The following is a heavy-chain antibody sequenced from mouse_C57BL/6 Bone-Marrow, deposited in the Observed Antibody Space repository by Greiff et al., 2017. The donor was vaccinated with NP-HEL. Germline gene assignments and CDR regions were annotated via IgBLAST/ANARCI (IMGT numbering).Heavy chain of an antibody. D-gene: IGHD1-1*01. CDR1: GFNIKDDY. Sequence: EVKVEESGAELVRPGASVKLSCTASGFNIKDDYMHWVKQRPEQGLEWIGWIDPENGDTEYASKFQGKATITADTSSNTAYLQLSSLTSEDTAVYYCTTPYYGSSYVYAMDYWGQGTSVTVSS. V-gene: IGHV14-4*01. CDR3: TTPYYGSSYVYAMDY. J-gene: IGHJ4*01. CDR2: IDPENGDT.